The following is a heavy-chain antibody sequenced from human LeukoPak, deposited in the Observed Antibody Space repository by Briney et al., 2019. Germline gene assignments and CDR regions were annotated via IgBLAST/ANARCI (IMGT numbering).Heavy chain of an antibody. CDR1: SDSFRDYS. Sequence: PSETLSLTCTVSSDSFRDYSWSWIRQPPGKGLEWIGFIYYRGSTNYNPSLKSRVTISVDTSKNQFSLQLTSVTAADTAVYYCARMVHDSSGYFSYRFDYWGQGTLVTVSS. CDR2: IYYRGST. V-gene: IGHV4-59*01. J-gene: IGHJ4*02. D-gene: IGHD3-22*01. CDR3: ARMVHDSSGYFSYRFDY.